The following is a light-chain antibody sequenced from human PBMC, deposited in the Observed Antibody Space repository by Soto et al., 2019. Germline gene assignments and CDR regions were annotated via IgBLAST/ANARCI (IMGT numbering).Light chain of an antibody. CDR2: DTS. CDR3: LLHYSDFLA. J-gene: IGLJ2*01. Sequence: QAVVTQEPSLTVSPGGTVTLNCGSSTGAVTSGHYPYWFQQKPGQAPRTLIYDTSNKHSWTPARFSGSLLGGKAALTLSGAQPEDEADYYCLLHYSDFLAFGGGTKLTVL. V-gene: IGLV7-46*01. CDR1: TGAVTSGHY.